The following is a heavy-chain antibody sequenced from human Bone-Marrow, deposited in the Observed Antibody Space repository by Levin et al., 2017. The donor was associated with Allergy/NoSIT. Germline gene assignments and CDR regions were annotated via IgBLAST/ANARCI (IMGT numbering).Heavy chain of an antibody. V-gene: IGHV3-30*18. Sequence: PGESLKISCEASGFIFSRYGMHWVRQAPGKGLEWVTVVSFDGKNKYYADSVKGRFTISRDNSRNTMYLQMNSLRAEDTAVYYCAKGGRDYYFDHWGQGTLVTVSS. J-gene: IGHJ4*02. CDR2: VSFDGKNK. CDR1: GFIFSRYG. CDR3: AKGGRDYYFDH. D-gene: IGHD1-26*01.